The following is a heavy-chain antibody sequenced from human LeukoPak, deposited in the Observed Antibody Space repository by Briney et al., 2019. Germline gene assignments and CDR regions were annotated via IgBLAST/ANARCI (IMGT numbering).Heavy chain of an antibody. CDR3: ARAWDIVVVPAATTLDY. D-gene: IGHD2-2*01. CDR1: GYTFTSYG. Sequence: ASVKVSCKASGYTFTSYGISWVRQAPGQGLEWMGWISAYNGNTNYAQKLQGRVTMTTDTSTSTAYMELRSLRSDDTAVYYCARAWDIVVVPAATTLDYWGQGTLVTVSS. J-gene: IGHJ4*02. V-gene: IGHV1-18*01. CDR2: ISAYNGNT.